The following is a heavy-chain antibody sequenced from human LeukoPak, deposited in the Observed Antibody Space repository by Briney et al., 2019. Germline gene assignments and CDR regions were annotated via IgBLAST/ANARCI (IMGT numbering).Heavy chain of an antibody. J-gene: IGHJ4*02. CDR2: ISGSGGST. V-gene: IGHV3-23*01. CDR3: AKEMDIVVVPAAPFDY. Sequence: GGSLRLSCAASGFTFSSYAMRWVRQAPGKGLEWVSAISGSGGSTYYADSVKGRFAISRDNSKNTLYLQMNSLRAEDTAVYYCAKEMDIVVVPAAPFDYWGQGTLVTVSS. CDR1: GFTFSSYA. D-gene: IGHD2-2*03.